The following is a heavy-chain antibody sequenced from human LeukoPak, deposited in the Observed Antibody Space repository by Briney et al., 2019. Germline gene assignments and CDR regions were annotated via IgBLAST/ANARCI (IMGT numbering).Heavy chain of an antibody. CDR2: IVISSGNT. J-gene: IGHJ4*02. Sequence: GRSLRLACAAAGVTFSSYSINWVRQAAGEGRGWISYIVISSGNTKYADSGKGRFTISGDNAKNSLYLQMNSLRVEERAVYYCARDHTYAFDNWGQGTLVTVSS. V-gene: IGHV3-48*04. CDR1: GVTFSSYS. CDR3: ARDHTYAFDN. D-gene: IGHD4-17*01.